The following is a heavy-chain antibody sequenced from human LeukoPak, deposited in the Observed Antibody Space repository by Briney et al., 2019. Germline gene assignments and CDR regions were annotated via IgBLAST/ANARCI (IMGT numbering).Heavy chain of an antibody. J-gene: IGHJ5*02. V-gene: IGHV4-4*02. CDR1: GGSISSSNW. CDR2: IYHSGST. CDR3: ARQPYYYDSSGYPGWFDP. D-gene: IGHD3-22*01. Sequence: PSETLSLTCAVSGGSISSSNWWSWVRQPPGKGLEWIGEIYHSGSTNYNPSLKSRVTISVDTSKNQFSLKLSSVTAADTAVYYCARQPYYYDSSGYPGWFDPWGQGTLVTVSS.